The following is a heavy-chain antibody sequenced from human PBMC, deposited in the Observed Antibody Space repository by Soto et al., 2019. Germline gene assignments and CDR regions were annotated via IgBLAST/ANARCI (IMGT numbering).Heavy chain of an antibody. V-gene: IGHV3-11*05. J-gene: IGHJ6*02. CDR1: GFIFRDYY. CDR3: ARAPGAVNSYAGVDV. CDR2: ISDGGSYT. Sequence: PGGSLRLSCVASGFIFRDYYIAWIRRAPGKGLEWVSYISDGGSYTNHGNSVRGRVSVSRDDARNSLYLQINNLRVEDTGVYYCARAPGAVNSYAGVDVWGQGTTVTVSS. D-gene: IGHD6-19*01.